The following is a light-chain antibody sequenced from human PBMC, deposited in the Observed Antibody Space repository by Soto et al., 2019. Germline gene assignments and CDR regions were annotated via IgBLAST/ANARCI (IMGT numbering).Light chain of an antibody. CDR2: DVS. V-gene: IGLV2-14*01. CDR1: SSDVGGYIY. J-gene: IGLJ1*01. CDR3: SSYTSSSTYV. Sequence: QSVLTQPASMSGSPGQSITISCTGTSSDVGGYIYVSWYQQHPGKAPKLMIYDVSNRPSGVSNRFSGSKSGNTASLTISGLQAEDEADYYCSSYTSSSTYVFGTGTKVTVL.